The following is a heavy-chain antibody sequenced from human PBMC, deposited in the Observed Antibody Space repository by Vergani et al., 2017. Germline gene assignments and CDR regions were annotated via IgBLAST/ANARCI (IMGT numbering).Heavy chain of an antibody. J-gene: IGHJ6*02. CDR2: INPNSGGT. Sequence: QVQLVQSGAEVKKPGASVKVSCKASGYTFTGYYMHWVRQAPGQGLEWMGWINPNSGGTNYAQKFQGRVTMTRDTSISTAYMELSRLRSDDTAGYYCARARELRVGYYYYYGMDVWGQGTTVTVSS. V-gene: IGHV1-2*02. CDR3: ARARELRVGYYYYYGMDV. CDR1: GYTFTGYY. D-gene: IGHD1-7*01.